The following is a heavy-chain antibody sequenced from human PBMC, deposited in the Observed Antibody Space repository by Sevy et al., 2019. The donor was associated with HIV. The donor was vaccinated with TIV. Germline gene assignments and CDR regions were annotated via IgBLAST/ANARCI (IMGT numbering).Heavy chain of an antibody. Sequence: SETLSLTCSVSGVSISNGGNYWAWVRQHPGKGLEWIGSIFYSGATFSNPSLEGRLSISVDTSENLLSLRLSSVTAADTAVYFCARVFRAPYYYNTGGYYRNWGQGTQVTVSS. CDR3: ARVFRAPYYYNTGGYYRN. CDR1: GVSISNGGNY. V-gene: IGHV4-31*03. CDR2: IFYSGAT. D-gene: IGHD3-22*01. J-gene: IGHJ4*02.